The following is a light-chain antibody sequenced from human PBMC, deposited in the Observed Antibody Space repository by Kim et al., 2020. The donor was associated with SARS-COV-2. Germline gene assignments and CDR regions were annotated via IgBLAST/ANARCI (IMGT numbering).Light chain of an antibody. CDR1: QFFNTNY. Sequence: EIVLTQSPDTLSLSPGERATLSCRASQFFNTNYLGWYQQKPGQAPRLLIYGVSNRATGIPDRFSGSGSGTDFTLTINTLEPEDFAVYYCQLYDASRGTFGQGTKVDIK. CDR2: GVS. J-gene: IGKJ1*01. CDR3: QLYDASRGT. V-gene: IGKV3-20*01.